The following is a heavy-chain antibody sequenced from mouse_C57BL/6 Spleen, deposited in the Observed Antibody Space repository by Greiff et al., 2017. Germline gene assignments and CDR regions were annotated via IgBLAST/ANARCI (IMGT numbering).Heavy chain of an antibody. Sequence: VQLQQSGTVLARPGASVKMSCKTSGYTFTSYWMHWVKQRPGQGLEWIGAIFPGNSDTSYNHKFKGKAKLTAVTSASTAYMELSSLTNEDSAVYYCTLYGVAYCFDYWGQGTTLTVSS. CDR1: GYTFTSYW. CDR2: IFPGNSDT. J-gene: IGHJ2*01. CDR3: TLYGVAYCFDY. D-gene: IGHD1-1*01. V-gene: IGHV1-5*01.